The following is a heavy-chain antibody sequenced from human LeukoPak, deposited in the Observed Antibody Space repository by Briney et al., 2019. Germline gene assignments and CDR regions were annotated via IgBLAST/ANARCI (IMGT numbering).Heavy chain of an antibody. V-gene: IGHV4-61*01. CDR2: IYNGVNT. Sequence: SETLSLTCTVSGASVSSASYWTWIQQPPGKGVEWIAHIYNGVNTNYNPSLKSRVTISVDTSKNQFSLRLNSVTAADTAVYYCARSRAFNSGAFDPWGQGSLVTVSS. J-gene: IGHJ5*02. CDR1: GASVSSASY. CDR3: ARSRAFNSGAFDP. D-gene: IGHD1-26*01.